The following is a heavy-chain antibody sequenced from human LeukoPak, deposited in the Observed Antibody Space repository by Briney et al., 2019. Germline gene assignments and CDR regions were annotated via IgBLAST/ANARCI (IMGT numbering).Heavy chain of an antibody. CDR3: ARHLRYVRKFDY. CDR2: IYYSGST. CDR1: GDSISTSNSY. V-gene: IGHV4-39*01. D-gene: IGHD3-10*02. Sequence: PSETLSLTCIVSGDSISTSNSYWGWIRQPPGEGLEWIGSIYYSGSTYYNTSLKSRVTISVDTSKNQFSLRLNSVTAADTAVYYCARHLRYVRKFDYWGQGTLVTVSS. J-gene: IGHJ4*02.